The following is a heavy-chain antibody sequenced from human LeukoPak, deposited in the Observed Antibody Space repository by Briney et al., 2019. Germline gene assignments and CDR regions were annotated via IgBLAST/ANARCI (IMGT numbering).Heavy chain of an antibody. V-gene: IGHV1-24*01. CDR2: FDPEDGET. CDR3: AITIFGVGRYYFDY. J-gene: IGHJ4*02. D-gene: IGHD3-3*01. Sequence: ASVKVSCKVSGYTLTELSMHWVRPAPGKGLEWMGGFDPEDGETIYAQKFQGRVTMTADTSTDTAYMELSSLRSEDTAVYYCAITIFGVGRYYFDYWGQGTLVTVSS. CDR1: GYTLTELS.